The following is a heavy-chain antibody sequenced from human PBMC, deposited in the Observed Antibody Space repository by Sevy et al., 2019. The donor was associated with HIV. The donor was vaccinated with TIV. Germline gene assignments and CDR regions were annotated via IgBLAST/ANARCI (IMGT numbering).Heavy chain of an antibody. D-gene: IGHD6-13*01. CDR2: ISSSGVNT. Sequence: GGSLRLSCAASGFIFTNYAMTWVRQAPGKGLEWVSSISSSGVNTYYADSVKGRFTISRDNSKNTLYLQMNSLRADDTALYYCVKKRVYSSSSWGEFDYWGQGTLVTVSS. J-gene: IGHJ4*02. CDR3: VKKRVYSSSSWGEFDY. CDR1: GFIFTNYA. V-gene: IGHV3-23*01.